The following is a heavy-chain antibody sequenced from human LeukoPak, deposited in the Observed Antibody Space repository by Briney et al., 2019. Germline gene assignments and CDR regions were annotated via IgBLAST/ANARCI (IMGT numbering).Heavy chain of an antibody. Sequence: GASVKVSCKASGYTFTGYYMHWVRQAPGQGLEWMGWINPNSGGTNYAQKFQGRVTMTRDTSISTAYMELRNLRSDDTAVYYCARDLPLGSMGGSAFDLWGQGTLVIVSS. J-gene: IGHJ4*02. CDR2: INPNSGGT. D-gene: IGHD2-15*01. CDR1: GYTFTGYY. V-gene: IGHV1-2*02. CDR3: ARDLPLGSMGGSAFDL.